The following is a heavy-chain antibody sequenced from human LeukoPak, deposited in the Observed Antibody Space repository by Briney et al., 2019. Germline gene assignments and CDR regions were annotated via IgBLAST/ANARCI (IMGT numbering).Heavy chain of an antibody. V-gene: IGHV1-69*04. Sequence: ASVKVSCKASGGTFSCYAISWVRQAPGQGLEWMGRIIPILGIANYAQKFQGRVTITADKSTSTAYMELSSLRSEDTAVYYCARGWPDRAVDYWGQGTLVTVSS. CDR2: IIPILGIA. J-gene: IGHJ4*02. CDR3: ARGWPDRAVDY. CDR1: GGTFSCYA. D-gene: IGHD2-15*01.